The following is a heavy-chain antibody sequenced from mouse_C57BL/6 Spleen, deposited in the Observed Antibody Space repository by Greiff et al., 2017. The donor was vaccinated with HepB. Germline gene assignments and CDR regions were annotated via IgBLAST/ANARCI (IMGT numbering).Heavy chain of an antibody. J-gene: IGHJ4*01. CDR2: IYTGSGRT. CDR3: ASLRAYYNAMDY. Sequence: VQLQQPGAELVKPGASVKMSCKASGYTFTSYWITWVKQRPGQGLEWIGDIYTGSGRTNYNEKFKSKATLTVDTSSSTAYMQLSSLTSEDSAVYYCASLRAYYNAMDYWGQGTSVTVSS. CDR1: GYTFTSYW. D-gene: IGHD2-12*01. V-gene: IGHV1-55*01.